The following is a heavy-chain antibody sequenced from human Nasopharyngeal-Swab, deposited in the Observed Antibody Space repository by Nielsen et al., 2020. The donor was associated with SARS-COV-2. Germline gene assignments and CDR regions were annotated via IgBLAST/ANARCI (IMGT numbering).Heavy chain of an antibody. CDR2: ISAYNGNT. J-gene: IGHJ5*02. CDR1: GYTFTSYG. V-gene: IGHV1-18*01. D-gene: IGHD3-3*01. Sequence: ASVKVSCKASGYTFTSYGISWVRQAPGQGLEWMGWISAYNGNTNCAQKLQGRVTMTTDTSTSTAYMELRSLRSDDTAVYYCARGRYYYDFWSGPSPNNWFDPWGQGTLVTVSS. CDR3: ARGRYYYDFWSGPSPNNWFDP.